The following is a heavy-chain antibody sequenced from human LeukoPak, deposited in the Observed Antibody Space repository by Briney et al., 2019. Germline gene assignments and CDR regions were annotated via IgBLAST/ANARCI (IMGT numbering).Heavy chain of an antibody. CDR3: AREYFDWSHDAFDI. D-gene: IGHD3-9*01. CDR2: ISSSGSTI. V-gene: IGHV3-48*03. Sequence: PGGSLRLSCAASGFTFSSYEMNWVRQAPGKGLEWVSYISSSGSTIYYADSVKGRFTIFRDNAKNSLYLQMNSLRAEDTAVYYCAREYFDWSHDAFDIWGQGTMVTVSS. J-gene: IGHJ3*02. CDR1: GFTFSSYE.